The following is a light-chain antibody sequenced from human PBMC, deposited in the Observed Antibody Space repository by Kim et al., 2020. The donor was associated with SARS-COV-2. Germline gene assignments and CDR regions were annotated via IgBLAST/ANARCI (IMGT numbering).Light chain of an antibody. CDR3: SSYTGSSTLV. J-gene: IGLJ1*01. Sequence: GQSVTLSCTGTSSDVGGYNFVSWYQQHPGKPPKLLIYYVSNRPSGISTRFSGSKSGNTASLTISGLQAEDEADYYCSSYTGSSTLVFGTGTKVTVL. CDR2: YVS. V-gene: IGLV2-14*03. CDR1: SSDVGGYNF.